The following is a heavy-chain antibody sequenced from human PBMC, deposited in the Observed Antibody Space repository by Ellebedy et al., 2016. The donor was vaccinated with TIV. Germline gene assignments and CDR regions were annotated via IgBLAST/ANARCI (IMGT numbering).Heavy chain of an antibody. J-gene: IGHJ5*02. D-gene: IGHD1-1*01. Sequence: MPGGSLRLSCTVSGGSISSYYWSWIRQPPGKGLEWIGYIYYSGSTNYNPSLKIRVTISVDTSKNQFSLKLSSVTAADTAVYYCARGTFRWFDPWGQGTLVTVSS. CDR1: GGSISSYY. V-gene: IGHV4-59*08. CDR2: IYYSGST. CDR3: ARGTFRWFDP.